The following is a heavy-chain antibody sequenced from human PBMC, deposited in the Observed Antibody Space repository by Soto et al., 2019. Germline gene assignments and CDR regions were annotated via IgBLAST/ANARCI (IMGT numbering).Heavy chain of an antibody. CDR3: ARDHPRDGMDV. J-gene: IGHJ6*02. CDR1: GFTFSSYE. CDR2: ISSSGSTI. V-gene: IGHV3-48*03. Sequence: EVQLVESGGGLVQPGGSLRLSCAASGFTFSSYEMNWVRQAPGKGLEWVSYISSSGSTIYYADSVKGRFTISRNNAKNSLYLQMNSLRAEDTAVYYCARDHPRDGMDVWGQGTTVTVSS.